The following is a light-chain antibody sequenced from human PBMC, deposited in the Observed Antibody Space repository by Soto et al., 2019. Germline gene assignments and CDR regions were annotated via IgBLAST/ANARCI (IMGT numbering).Light chain of an antibody. CDR2: KAS. CDR1: QSISTW. J-gene: IGKJ4*01. Sequence: EIQMTQSPSTLSASVGDSVTITCRASQSISTWLAWYQQKPGKAPKLLIYKASNLEDGVPSRFSGSGSGTEFTITISSLQPDDFATYYCQQYNTYPLTFGGGTTVEIK. CDR3: QQYNTYPLT. V-gene: IGKV1-5*03.